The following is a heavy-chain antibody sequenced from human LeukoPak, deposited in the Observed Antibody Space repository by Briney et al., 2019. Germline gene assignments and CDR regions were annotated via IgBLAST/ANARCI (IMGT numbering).Heavy chain of an antibody. D-gene: IGHD3-3*01. Sequence: SETLSLTCTVSGGSISSYYWSWIRQPPGKGLEWIGYIYYSGSTNYNPSLKSRVTISVDTSKNQFSLKLSSVTAADTAVYYCASYTYYDFWSGYYLQYFQHWGQGTLVTVSS. CDR1: GGSISSYY. V-gene: IGHV4-59*01. CDR3: ASYTYYDFWSGYYLQYFQH. CDR2: IYYSGST. J-gene: IGHJ1*01.